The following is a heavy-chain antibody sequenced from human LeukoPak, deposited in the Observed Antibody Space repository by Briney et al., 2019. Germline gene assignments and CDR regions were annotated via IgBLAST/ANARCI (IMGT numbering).Heavy chain of an antibody. Sequence: GGSLRLSCATSRFTFSSYGMHWVRQAPGKGLEWVAFIQYDGSNEYYADSVKGRFTISRDNSRNTLYLQMNSLRAEDTAVYYCAKDGGAYCGGDCYSGYWGQGTLVTVSS. CDR2: IQYDGSNE. D-gene: IGHD2-21*01. CDR1: RFTFSSYG. CDR3: AKDGGAYCGGDCYSGY. V-gene: IGHV3-30*02. J-gene: IGHJ4*02.